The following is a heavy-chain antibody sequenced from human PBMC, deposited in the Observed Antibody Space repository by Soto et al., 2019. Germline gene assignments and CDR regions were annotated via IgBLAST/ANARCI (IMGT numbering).Heavy chain of an antibody. CDR1: GGTFSSYA. CDR3: ARDWQVTMVRGVITPGLYAFDI. J-gene: IGHJ3*02. D-gene: IGHD3-10*01. V-gene: IGHV1-69*06. CDR2: IIPIFGTA. Sequence: SVKVSCKASGGTFSSYAISWVRQAPGQGLEWMGGIIPIFGTANYAQKFQGRVTFTADKSTSTAYMELSSLRSEDTAVYYCARDWQVTMVRGVITPGLYAFDIWGQGTMVTVSS.